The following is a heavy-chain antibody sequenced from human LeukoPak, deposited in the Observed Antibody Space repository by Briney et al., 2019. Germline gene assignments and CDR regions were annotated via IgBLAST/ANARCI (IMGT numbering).Heavy chain of an antibody. J-gene: IGHJ5*02. CDR1: EITFRSYW. CDR3: ARGGGVRTGSGWRPGNWFDP. Sequence: PGGSLRLSCTASEITFRSYWMSWVRQAPGKGLEWLANIKHDGSEKYYADSVKGRFTISRDNAKNSLYLQMNNLRAEDTAVYYCARGGGVRTGSGWRPGNWFDPWGQGTLVIVSS. CDR2: IKHDGSEK. V-gene: IGHV3-7*01. D-gene: IGHD6-19*01.